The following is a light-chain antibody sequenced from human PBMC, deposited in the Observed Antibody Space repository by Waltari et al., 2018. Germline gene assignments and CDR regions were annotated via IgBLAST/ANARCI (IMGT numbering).Light chain of an antibody. V-gene: IGLV4-69*01. CDR1: SGHSSNL. CDR3: QTGGHGTWV. Sequence: QLVLTQSPSAPASLVASGRLTHTLHSGHSSNLIAWHQQQQEKGPRYLMKVNSDGSHSKGDEIPDRFSGSGSGAERYLTISSVQSEDEADYYCQTGGHGTWVFGGGTKLTVL. J-gene: IGLJ3*02. CDR2: VNSDGSH.